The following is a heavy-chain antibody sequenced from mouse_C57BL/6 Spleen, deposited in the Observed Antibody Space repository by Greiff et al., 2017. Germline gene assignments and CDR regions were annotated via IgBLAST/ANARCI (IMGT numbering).Heavy chain of an antibody. CDR1: GYTFTDYY. CDR2: INPNNGGT. CDR3: ARSIYYYGILYYAMDY. V-gene: IGHV1-26*01. J-gene: IGHJ4*01. D-gene: IGHD1-1*01. Sequence: EVQLQQSGPELVKPGASVKISCKASGYTFTDYYMNWVKQSHGKSLEWIGDINPNNGGTSYNQKFKGKATLTVDKYSSTAYMELRSLTSEDSAVYYSARSIYYYGILYYAMDYWGQGTSVTVSS.